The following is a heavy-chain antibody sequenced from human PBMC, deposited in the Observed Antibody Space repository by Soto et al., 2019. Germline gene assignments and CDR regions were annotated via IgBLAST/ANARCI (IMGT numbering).Heavy chain of an antibody. D-gene: IGHD6-19*01. CDR2: INGDGSRK. J-gene: IGHJ3*02. Sequence: SGGSLRLSCAASGFTLGNYWMNWVRQAPGKGLEWVANINGDGSRKYYADSVKGRFTISRDNSKNTLYLQMNSLRAEDTAVYYCAKETQWLASVAFDSWGQGTMVTVSS. CDR3: AKETQWLASVAFDS. V-gene: IGHV3-7*03. CDR1: GFTLGNYW.